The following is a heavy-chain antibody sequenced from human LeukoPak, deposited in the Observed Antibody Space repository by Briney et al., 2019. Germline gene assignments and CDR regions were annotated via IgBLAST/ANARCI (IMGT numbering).Heavy chain of an antibody. V-gene: IGHV3-48*03. D-gene: IGHD3-10*01. J-gene: IGHJ3*02. CDR3: ARGGFVFDI. CDR1: GFTFSSYE. CDR2: ITTTDTTK. Sequence: GGSLRLSCAASGFTFSSYEMNWVRQGPGKGLEWISYITTTDTTKYYTDSVKGRFTISRDNDKNSLYLQMHSLRAEDTAVYYCARGGFVFDIWGQGTVVTVSS.